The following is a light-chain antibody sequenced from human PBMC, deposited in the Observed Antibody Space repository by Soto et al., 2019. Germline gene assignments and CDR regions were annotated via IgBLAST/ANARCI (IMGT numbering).Light chain of an antibody. J-gene: IGKJ4*01. CDR1: QSVNSY. Sequence: EIVLTQSPATLSLSPGERGTLSCRASQSVNSYLAWYKQKPGQAPRLLIYDASNRATGVPSRFSGSASGTDFTLTISSLEPEDFAVYYCQQGGSWPLNIGGGPQVEIK. CDR2: DAS. CDR3: QQGGSWPLN. V-gene: IGKV3-11*01.